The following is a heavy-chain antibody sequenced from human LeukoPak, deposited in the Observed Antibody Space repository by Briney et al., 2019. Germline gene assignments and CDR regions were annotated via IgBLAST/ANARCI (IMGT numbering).Heavy chain of an antibody. Sequence: PGGSLRLSCAASGFIFDDYGMSWVRQAPGKGLEWDSGINWNGASTGYADSVKVRFTIIRDNVKNSLSLQMNSLRAEDTALYYCVRNKEYQLLVFDLWGQGTLVTVSS. D-gene: IGHD2-2*01. CDR3: VRNKEYQLLVFDL. V-gene: IGHV3-20*04. J-gene: IGHJ4*02. CDR2: INWNGAST. CDR1: GFIFDDYG.